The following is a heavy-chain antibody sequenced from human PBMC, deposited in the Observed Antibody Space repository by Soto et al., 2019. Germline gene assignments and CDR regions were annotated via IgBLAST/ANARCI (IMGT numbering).Heavy chain of an antibody. J-gene: IGHJ4*02. D-gene: IGHD4-17*01. CDR3: ARGPNYGDYDTDLSY. CDR1: GVSFSGYY. CDR2: INHSGST. Sequence: PSETLSLTCAVYGVSFSGYYWSWIRQPPGKGLEWIGEINHSGSTNYNPSLKSRVTISVDTSKNQFSMKLSSVTAADTAVYYCARGPNYGDYDTDLSYWGQGTLVTVSS. V-gene: IGHV4-34*01.